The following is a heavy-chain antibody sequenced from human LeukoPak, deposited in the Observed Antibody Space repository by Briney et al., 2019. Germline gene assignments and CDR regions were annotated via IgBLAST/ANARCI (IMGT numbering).Heavy chain of an antibody. D-gene: IGHD3-22*01. J-gene: IGHJ5*02. CDR2: ITWNGNST. CDR3: TRDLWSYDSSGYYYAWFDP. Sequence: GGSLRLSCAASGFTFDEYVMTWVRQAPGKGLEWVSGITWNGNSTGYVDSVKGRFTISRDNAKNSLYLQMNSLRAEDTAVYYCTRDLWSYDSSGYYYAWFDPWGQGTLVTVSS. V-gene: IGHV3-20*04. CDR1: GFTFDEYV.